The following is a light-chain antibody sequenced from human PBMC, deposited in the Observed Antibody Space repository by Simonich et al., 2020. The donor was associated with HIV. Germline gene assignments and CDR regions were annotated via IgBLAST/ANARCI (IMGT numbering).Light chain of an antibody. J-gene: IGKJ1*01. CDR3: QQYYTTPPT. V-gene: IGKV4-1*01. CDR1: RNILYNSTNNNY. CDR2: WAS. Sequence: DIVMTQSPDSLAVSLGERATINCKSRRNILYNSTNNNYLAWYQQKPGQPPNLLIYWASTRESGVPYRFSASGSGTDFTLTISSLQAEDVAVYYCQQYYTTPPTFGQGTKVEIK.